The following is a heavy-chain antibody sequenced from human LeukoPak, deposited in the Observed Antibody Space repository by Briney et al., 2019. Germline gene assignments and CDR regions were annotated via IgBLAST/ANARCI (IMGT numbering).Heavy chain of an antibody. J-gene: IGHJ4*02. CDR1: GYTFISYT. V-gene: IGHV1-24*01. CDR3: ATQARGYFYY. CDR2: FDPEDGET. Sequence: ASVKVSCKASGYTFISYTIHWVRQAPGKGLEWMGGFDPEDGETVYAQKFQDRVTMTEDTSTDTASMELTSLASEDTAVYYCATQARGYFYYWGQGTLVTVSS.